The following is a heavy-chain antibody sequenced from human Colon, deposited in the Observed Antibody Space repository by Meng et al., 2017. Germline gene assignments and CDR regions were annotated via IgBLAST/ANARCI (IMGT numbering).Heavy chain of an antibody. CDR1: GFTFSSYA. V-gene: IGHV3-23*01. Sequence: GGSLRLSCAASGFTFSSYAMSWVRQAPGKGLEWVSAISGSGGSTYYADPVKGRFTISRDNSKNTLYLQMNSLRAEDTAVYYCAKEAVEDSKLRGTYYDFWSGYYGVNYYYYYGMDVWGQGTTVTVSS. J-gene: IGHJ6*02. CDR3: AKEAVEDSKLRGTYYDFWSGYYGVNYYYYYGMDV. D-gene: IGHD3-3*01. CDR2: ISGSGGST.